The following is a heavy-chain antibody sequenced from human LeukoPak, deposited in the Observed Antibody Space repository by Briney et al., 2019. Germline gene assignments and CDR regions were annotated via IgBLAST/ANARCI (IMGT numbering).Heavy chain of an antibody. D-gene: IGHD1-14*01. CDR3: ARGRAEDELDY. CDR1: GFTFSSYG. CDR2: IWYDGSNK. J-gene: IGHJ4*02. V-gene: IGHV3-33*01. Sequence: GGSLRLACAASGFTFSSYGMHWVRQAPGKGLEWVAVIWYDGSNKYYADSVKGRFTISRDNSKNTLYLQMNSLRAEDTAVYYCARGRAEDELDYWGQGTLVTVSS.